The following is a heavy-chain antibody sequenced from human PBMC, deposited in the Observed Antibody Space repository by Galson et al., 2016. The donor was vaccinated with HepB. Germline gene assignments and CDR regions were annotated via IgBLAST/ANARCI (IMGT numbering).Heavy chain of an antibody. Sequence: SLRLSCAASGFPFSAYYMSWIRQAPGKGLEWVSSVSHSSTYVYYADSVQGRFTISRDNAKNSLYLEMNNLRVEDTAVFYCARSLGWYFDVWGRGTLVAVSS. CDR3: ARSLGWYFDV. V-gene: IGHV3-11*06. CDR1: GFPFSAYY. CDR2: VSHSSTYV. J-gene: IGHJ2*01. D-gene: IGHD6-6*01.